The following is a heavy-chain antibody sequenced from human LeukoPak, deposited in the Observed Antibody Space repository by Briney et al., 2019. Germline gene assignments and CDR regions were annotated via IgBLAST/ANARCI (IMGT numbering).Heavy chain of an antibody. J-gene: IGHJ4*02. D-gene: IGHD1-26*01. CDR3: ARDRSSGFDY. CDR2: IYYSGST. Sequence: SETLSLTCTVSGGSISSYYWSWIRQLPGKGLEWIGYIYYSGSTNYNPSLKSRVTISVDTSKNQFSLKLSSVTAADTAVYYCARDRSSGFDYWGQGTLVTVSS. CDR1: GGSISSYY. V-gene: IGHV4-59*01.